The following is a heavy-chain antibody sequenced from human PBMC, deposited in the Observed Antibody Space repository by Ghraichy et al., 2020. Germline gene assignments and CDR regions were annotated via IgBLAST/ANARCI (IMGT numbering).Heavy chain of an antibody. CDR2: INPNSGGT. D-gene: IGHD6-13*01. CDR3: ARDGGVAAAGLDY. V-gene: IGHV1-2*02. J-gene: IGHJ4*02. Sequence: ASVKVSCKASGYTFTAYYMHWVRQAPGQGLEWMGWINPNSGGTNYAQKFQGRVTMTRDTSISTAYMELSRLRSDDTAVYYCARDGGVAAAGLDYWGQGTLVTVSS. CDR1: GYTFTAYY.